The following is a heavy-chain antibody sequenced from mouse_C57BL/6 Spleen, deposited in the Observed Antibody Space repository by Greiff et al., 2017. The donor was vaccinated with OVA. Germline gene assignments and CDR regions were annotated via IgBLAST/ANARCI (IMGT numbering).Heavy chain of an antibody. Sequence: VQLVESGPELVKPGASVKISCKASGYAFSSSWMNWVKQRPGKGLEWIGRIYPGDGDTNYNGKFKGKATLTADKSSSTAYMQLSSLTSEDSAVYFCARYDYDVGRSMDYWGQGTSVTVSS. D-gene: IGHD2-4*01. V-gene: IGHV1-82*01. CDR1: GYAFSSSW. J-gene: IGHJ4*01. CDR3: ARYDYDVGRSMDY. CDR2: IYPGDGDT.